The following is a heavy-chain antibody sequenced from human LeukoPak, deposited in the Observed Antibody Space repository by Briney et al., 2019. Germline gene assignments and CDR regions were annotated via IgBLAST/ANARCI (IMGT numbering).Heavy chain of an antibody. CDR3: ARDLMVRGVMPYNWFDP. V-gene: IGHV1-69*13. CDR2: IIPIFGTA. J-gene: IGHJ5*02. CDR1: GYTFTSYG. D-gene: IGHD3-10*01. Sequence: GASVKVSCKASGYTFTSYGISWVRQAPGQGLEWMGGIIPIFGTANYAQKFQGRVTITADESTSTAYMELSSLRSEDTAVYYCARDLMVRGVMPYNWFDPWGQGTLVTVSS.